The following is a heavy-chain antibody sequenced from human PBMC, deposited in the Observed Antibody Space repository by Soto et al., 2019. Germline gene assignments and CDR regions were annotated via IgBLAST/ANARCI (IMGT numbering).Heavy chain of an antibody. V-gene: IGHV3-74*01. CDR3: ARDLGGIASRSVENFDY. Sequence: EVQLVESEGGLVQPGGSLRLSCAASGFTFSSYWMHWVRQAPGKGLVWVSRINSDGSSTSYADSVKGRFTISRDNAKNTLYLQMNSLRAEDTAVYYCARDLGGIASRSVENFDYWGQGTLVTVSS. CDR1: GFTFSSYW. CDR2: INSDGSST. D-gene: IGHD6-6*01. J-gene: IGHJ4*02.